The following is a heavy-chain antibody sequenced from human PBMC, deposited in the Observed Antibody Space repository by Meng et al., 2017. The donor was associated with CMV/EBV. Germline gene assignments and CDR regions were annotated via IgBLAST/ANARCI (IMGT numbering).Heavy chain of an antibody. D-gene: IGHD3-3*01. V-gene: IGHV4-30-4*08. J-gene: IGHJ4*02. CDR2: IYYSGYT. CDR1: GGSITSGDYY. Sequence: SETLSLTCTVSGGSITSGDYYWSWIRQPPGKGLEWIGYIYYSGYTYYNPSLKSRVSISVDTSKNQFSPKLSSVTAADTAVYYCATNGPYYDFWSGQDYWVQGTLVTVSS. CDR3: ATNGPYYDFWSGQDY.